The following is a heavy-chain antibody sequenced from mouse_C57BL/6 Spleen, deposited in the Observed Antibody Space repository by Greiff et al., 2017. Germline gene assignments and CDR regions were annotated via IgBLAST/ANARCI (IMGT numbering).Heavy chain of an antibody. CDR2: IYPGDGDT. D-gene: IGHD1-1*01. CDR3: ARSGGSSLSYAMDY. CDR1: GYAFSSYW. J-gene: IGHJ4*01. V-gene: IGHV1-80*01. Sequence: QVTLKESGAELVKPGASVKISCKASGYAFSSYWMNWVKQRPGKGLEWIGQIYPGDGDTNYNGKFKGKATLTADKSSSTAYMQLSSLTSEDSAVYCCARSGGSSLSYAMDYWGQGTSVTVSS.